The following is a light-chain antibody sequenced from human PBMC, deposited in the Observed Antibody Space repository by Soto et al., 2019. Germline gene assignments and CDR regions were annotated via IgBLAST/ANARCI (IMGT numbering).Light chain of an antibody. CDR3: SSYSSTNTRLV. J-gene: IGLJ2*01. V-gene: IGLV2-14*03. CDR1: SSDVGGYNY. Sequence: QSALTQPASVSGSPGQSITISCTGTSSDVGGYNYVSWYQHHPDKAPKLMIYDVNNRPSGVSHRFSGSKSGNTASLTISGLQAEDEAAYYCSSYSSTNTRLVFGRGTKLTVL. CDR2: DVN.